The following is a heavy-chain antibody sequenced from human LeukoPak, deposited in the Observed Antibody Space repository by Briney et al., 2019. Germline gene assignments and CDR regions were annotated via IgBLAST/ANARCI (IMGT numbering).Heavy chain of an antibody. J-gene: IGHJ4*02. CDR1: GFTFSSYA. V-gene: IGHV3-23*01. CDR3: AKGRIMGGYYDSSGHYFDY. D-gene: IGHD3-22*01. CDR2: ISGSGGST. Sequence: PGGSLRLSCAASGFTFSSYAMSWVRQAPGKGLEWVSAISGSGGSTYYADSVKGRFTISRDNSKNTLYLQMNSLRAEDTAVYYCAKGRIMGGYYDSSGHYFDYWGQGTLVTVSS.